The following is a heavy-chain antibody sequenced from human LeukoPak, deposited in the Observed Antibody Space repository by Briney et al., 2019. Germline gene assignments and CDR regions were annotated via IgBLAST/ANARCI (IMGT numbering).Heavy chain of an antibody. J-gene: IGHJ4*02. CDR1: GFTFSSYA. CDR2: LRGSGGST. V-gene: IGHV3-23*01. Sequence: PGGSLRLSCAASGFTFSSYAMSWVRQAPGKGLEWVSALRGSGGSTYYADSVKGRFTISRDNSKNTLYLQMNSLRAEDTAVYYCAKGATRSGSTLTLDYWGQGTLVTVSS. CDR3: AKGATRSGSTLTLDY. D-gene: IGHD1-26*01.